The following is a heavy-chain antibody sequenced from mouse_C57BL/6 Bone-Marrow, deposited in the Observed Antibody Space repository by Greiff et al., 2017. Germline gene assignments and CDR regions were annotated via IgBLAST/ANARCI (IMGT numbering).Heavy chain of an antibody. D-gene: IGHD1-1*01. J-gene: IGHJ2*01. V-gene: IGHV5-17*01. CDR3: AGNYYGGY. CDR1: GFTFSDYG. CDR2: ISSGSSTI. Sequence: DVKLVESGGGLVKPGGSLKLSCAASGFTFSDYGMHWVRQAPEKGLEWVAYISSGSSTIYYADTVKGRVTISRDNAKNTLFLQMTSLRSEDTAMYYCAGNYYGGYWGQGTTLTVSS.